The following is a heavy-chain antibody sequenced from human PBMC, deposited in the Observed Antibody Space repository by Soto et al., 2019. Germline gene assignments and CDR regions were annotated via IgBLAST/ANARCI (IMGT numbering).Heavy chain of an antibody. CDR3: ARDRDYHDDSMDI. J-gene: IGHJ3*02. CDR2: ISRSSSPI. V-gene: IGHV3-48*01. Sequence: GAALRRSCAACGFTFITENMNWVHQAPGKGLEWVSFISRSSSPIYYADSVKGRFSISRDNAEKSLYLQMNSLRAEDTAVYYCARDRDYHDDSMDIWGQGTMVTVS. D-gene: IGHD3-3*01. CDR1: GFTFITEN.